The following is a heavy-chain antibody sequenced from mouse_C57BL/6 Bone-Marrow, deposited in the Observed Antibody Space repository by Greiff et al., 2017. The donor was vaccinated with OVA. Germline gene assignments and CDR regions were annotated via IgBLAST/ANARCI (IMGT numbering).Heavy chain of an antibody. CDR1: GYTFTSYW. V-gene: IGHV1-55*01. CDR2: IYPGSGST. CDR3: ARGGTHKLHYAMDY. J-gene: IGHJ4*01. Sequence: QVQLKQSGAELARPGASVKMSCKASGYTFTSYWITWVKQRPGQGLEWIGDIYPGSGSTNYNEKFKSKATLTVDTSSSTAYMQLSSLTSEDSAVYYCARGGTHKLHYAMDYWGQGTSVTVSS. D-gene: IGHD3-3*01.